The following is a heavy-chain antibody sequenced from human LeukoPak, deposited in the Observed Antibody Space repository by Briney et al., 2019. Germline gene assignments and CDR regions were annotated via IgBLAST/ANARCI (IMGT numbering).Heavy chain of an antibody. CDR2: ISYDGSNK. CDR1: GFTFSSYA. V-gene: IGHV3-30-3*01. Sequence: PGGSLRLSCAASGFTFSSYAMSWVRQAPGKGLEWVAVISYDGSNKYYADSVKGRFTISRGNSKNTLYLQMNSLRAEDTAVYYCARDVEAFDIWGQGTMVTVSS. CDR3: ARDVEAFDI. J-gene: IGHJ3*02.